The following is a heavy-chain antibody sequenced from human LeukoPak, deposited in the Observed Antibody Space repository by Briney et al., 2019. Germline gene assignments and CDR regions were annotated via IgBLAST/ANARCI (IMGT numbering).Heavy chain of an antibody. J-gene: IGHJ4*02. CDR2: IKSKTYGRTT. V-gene: IGHV3-49*04. D-gene: IGHD3-10*01. Sequence: PGRSLRLSCTAYGLSFADYAMSWVRQAPGKGLEWVSCIKSKTYGRTTAYSASAKARFTSSRDDSRNIGYLQMYSLKTEDTAVYYCTRDVNNYGSWPDYWGQGTLVTVSS. CDR1: GLSFADYA. CDR3: TRDVNNYGSWPDY.